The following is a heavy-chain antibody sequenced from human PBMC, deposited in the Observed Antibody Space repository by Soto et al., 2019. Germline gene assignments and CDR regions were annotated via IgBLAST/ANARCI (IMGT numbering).Heavy chain of an antibody. CDR1: GGCFSGYY. V-gene: IGHV4-34*01. D-gene: IGHD2-21*02. J-gene: IGHJ3*02. Sequence: QVQLQQWGAGLLKPSETLSLTCAVYGGCFSGYYWSWIRQPPGKGLEWIGEINHSGSTNYNPSLKSRVTISVDTSKNQFSLKLSSVTSADTAVYYCAVARHEGVVTAFDAFDIWGQGTMVTLSS. CDR2: INHSGST. CDR3: AVARHEGVVTAFDAFDI.